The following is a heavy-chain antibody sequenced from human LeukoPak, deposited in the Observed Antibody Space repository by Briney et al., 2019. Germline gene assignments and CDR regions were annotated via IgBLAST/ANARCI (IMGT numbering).Heavy chain of an antibody. CDR1: GFTFSSYA. CDR2: ISGSGGST. J-gene: IGHJ6*02. Sequence: GGSLRLSRAASGFTFSSYAMSWVRQAPGKGLEWVSAISGSGGSTYYADSAKGRFTISRDNSKNTLYLQMNSLRAEDTAVYYCAKGGYCSSTSCEIHYYYYGMDVWGQGTTVTVSS. V-gene: IGHV3-23*01. CDR3: AKGGYCSSTSCEIHYYYYGMDV. D-gene: IGHD2-2*01.